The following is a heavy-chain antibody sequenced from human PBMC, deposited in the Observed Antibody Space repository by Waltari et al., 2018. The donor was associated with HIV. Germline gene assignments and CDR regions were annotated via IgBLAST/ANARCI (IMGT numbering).Heavy chain of an antibody. V-gene: IGHV3-7*01. CDR1: GFPFSKCW. D-gene: IGHD1-26*01. CDR2: IKQDGNEK. Sequence: EVQLVETGGALVQPGGSLRVSCVPSGFPFSKCWMTWVPRAPGKGLEWVANIKQDGNEKNYLESVKGRFTISRDNAKNSLYLQMNNLRDEDSATYYCARAYSGTYRIGDYWGQGTLVTVSS. CDR3: ARAYSGTYRIGDY. J-gene: IGHJ4*02.